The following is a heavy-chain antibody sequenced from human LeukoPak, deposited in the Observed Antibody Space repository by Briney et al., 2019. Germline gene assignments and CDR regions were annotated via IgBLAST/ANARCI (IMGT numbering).Heavy chain of an antibody. V-gene: IGHV4-59*01. J-gene: IGHJ4*02. CDR3: ARVSSSGWCFDY. Sequence: PSETLSLTCSVSDGSISSYYWSWIRQPPGKGLEWIGYIYYSGSTNYNPSLRSRVTISVDRSKNQFSLNLSSVTAADTAVYYCARVSSSGWCFDYWGQGALVTVSS. D-gene: IGHD6-19*01. CDR1: DGSISSYY. CDR2: IYYSGST.